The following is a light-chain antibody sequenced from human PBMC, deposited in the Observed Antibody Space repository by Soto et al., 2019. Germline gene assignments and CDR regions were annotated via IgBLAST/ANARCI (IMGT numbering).Light chain of an antibody. CDR2: AAT. CDR1: QSINNY. Sequence: DIHMTQSPSSLSASLGDRVTITCRASQSINNYLNWNQQEEGKAPKLLIYAATSLQSGVPSRFSGSGSGTEFTLTISSLQPGHSATYSVQQIYNSPHSFGMGNELEIK. V-gene: IGKV1-39*01. J-gene: IGKJ2*01. CDR3: QQIYNSPHS.